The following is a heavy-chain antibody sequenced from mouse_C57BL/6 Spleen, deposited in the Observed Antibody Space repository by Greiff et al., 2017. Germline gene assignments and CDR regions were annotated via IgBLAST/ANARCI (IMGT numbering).Heavy chain of an antibody. CDR3: ARQGGSSYVDAMDY. J-gene: IGHJ4*01. V-gene: IGHV2-6-1*01. D-gene: IGHD1-1*01. CDR2: IWRDGST. Sequence: VKLMESGPGLVAPSQSLSITCTVSGFSLTSYGVHWVRQPPGKGLEWLVVIWRDGSTTYNSALKSRLNIIKDNSKHQVFLKMNSRQADDTAMYYCARQGGSSYVDAMDYWGQGTSVTVSS. CDR1: GFSLTSYG.